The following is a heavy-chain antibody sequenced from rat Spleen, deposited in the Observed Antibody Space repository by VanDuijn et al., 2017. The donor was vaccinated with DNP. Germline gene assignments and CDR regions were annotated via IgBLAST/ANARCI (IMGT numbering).Heavy chain of an antibody. D-gene: IGHD1-2*01. CDR3: ATQGYSSYIYDYAMDA. Sequence: EVQLVESGGGLVQPGRSLKLSCAASGFTFSNYYMAWVRQAPKKGLEWVATISTSGSRTYYPDSVKGRFTISRDNAKSSLYLQMDSLRSEDTATYYGATQGYSSYIYDYAMDAWGQGTSVTVSS. J-gene: IGHJ4*01. CDR2: ISTSGSRT. V-gene: IGHV5-25*01. CDR1: GFTFSNYY.